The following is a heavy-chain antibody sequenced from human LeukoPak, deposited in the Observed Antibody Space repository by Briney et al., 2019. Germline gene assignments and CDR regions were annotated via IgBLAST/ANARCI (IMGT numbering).Heavy chain of an antibody. V-gene: IGHV3-23*01. CDR3: TKFDAPSGRENY. J-gene: IGHJ4*02. CDR2: VSGSDPST. Sequence: PGRSLRLSCAASGFPFSRYAMNWVRQAPGKGLEWVATVSGSDPSTYYADSVKGRFTISRDNSKNTLYMQMNSLRAEDTAVYYCTKFDAPSGRENYWGQGTLVTVSS. CDR1: GFPFSRYA.